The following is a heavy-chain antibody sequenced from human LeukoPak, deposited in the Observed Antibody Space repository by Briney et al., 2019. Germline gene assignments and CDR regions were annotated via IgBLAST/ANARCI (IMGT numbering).Heavy chain of an antibody. V-gene: IGHV3-48*03. CDR2: ISSSGSTI. CDR1: GFTFSSYE. Sequence: PGGSLRLSCAASGFTFSSYEINWVRQAPGKGLEWVSYISSSGSTIYYADSVKCRFTISRDNAKNSLYLQMDSLRAEDTAVYYCAMSFSFSRGYFDYWGQGTLVTVSS. J-gene: IGHJ4*02. CDR3: AMSFSFSRGYFDY. D-gene: IGHD1-26*01.